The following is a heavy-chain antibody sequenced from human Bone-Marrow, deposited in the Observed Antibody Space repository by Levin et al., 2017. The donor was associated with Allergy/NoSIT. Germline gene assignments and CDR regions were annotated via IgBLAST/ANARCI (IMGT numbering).Heavy chain of an antibody. V-gene: IGHV3-23*01. D-gene: IGHD5-12*01. CDR2: ISSSGGST. Sequence: GESLKISCGTSGFTLSNYGITWVRQAPGKGLEWVASISSSGGSTSYADSVKGRFTISRDNSNNTVHLEMNSLRGEDTAVFYCARRQYSGYSYDLWGQGILVTVSS. CDR3: ARRQYSGYSYDL. CDR1: GFTLSNYG. J-gene: IGHJ5*02.